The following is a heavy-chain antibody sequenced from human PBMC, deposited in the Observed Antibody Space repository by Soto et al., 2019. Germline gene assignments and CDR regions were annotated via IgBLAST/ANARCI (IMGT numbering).Heavy chain of an antibody. J-gene: IGHJ4*02. Sequence: GGSLRLSCAASGFTFSSYAMHWVRQAPGKGLEWVAVISSDGSNTYYADSVKGRFTISRDNSKNTLYLQMNSLRAEDTAVYYCARDHGVYSDSSGYFYYCGQGTLVTVSS. CDR3: ARDHGVYSDSSGYFYY. D-gene: IGHD3-22*01. CDR1: GFTFSSYA. CDR2: ISSDGSNT. V-gene: IGHV3-30-3*01.